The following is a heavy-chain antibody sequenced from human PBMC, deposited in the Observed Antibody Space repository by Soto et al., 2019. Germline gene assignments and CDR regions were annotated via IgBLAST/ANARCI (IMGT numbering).Heavy chain of an antibody. Sequence: QLQLQESGPGLVKPSETLSLTCTVSGVSISSISYYWGWFRQPPGKGLEWIGTIYYGGSSYSNPSLKSRVTLSLDTYKNQFSLTLTSVTAADTAVYYCARHGSYWGQGTLVTVSS. J-gene: IGHJ4*02. CDR3: ARHGSY. V-gene: IGHV4-39*01. CDR2: IYYGGSS. CDR1: GVSISSISYY.